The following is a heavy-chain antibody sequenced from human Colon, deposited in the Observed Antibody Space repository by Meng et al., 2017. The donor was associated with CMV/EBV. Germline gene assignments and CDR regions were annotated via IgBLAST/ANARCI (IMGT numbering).Heavy chain of an antibody. CDR3: ARARGGAAHFDL. CDR1: GGSFSGYY. CDR2: INHSGST. V-gene: IGHV4-34*01. Sequence: GSLRLSCAVYGGSFSGYYWSWIRQPPGKGLEWIGEINHSGSTNYNPSLKSRVTISVDTSKNQFSLKLSSVTAADTAVYYCARARGGAAHFDLWGRGTLVTVSS. D-gene: IGHD3-16*01. J-gene: IGHJ2*01.